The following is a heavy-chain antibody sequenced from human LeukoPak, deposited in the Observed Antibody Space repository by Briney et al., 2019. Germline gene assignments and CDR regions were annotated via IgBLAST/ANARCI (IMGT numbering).Heavy chain of an antibody. J-gene: IGHJ6*03. CDR1: GFTFDDYG. V-gene: IGHV3-20*04. CDR2: INWNGGST. D-gene: IGHD3-3*01. CDR3: ARGRSEYDFWSGRYYYYMDV. Sequence: GGSLRLSCAASGFTFDDYGMSWVRQAPGKGLEWVSGINWNGGSTGYADSVKGRFTISRDNAKNSLYLQMNSLRAEDTAVYYCARGRSEYDFWSGRYYYYMDVWGKGTTVTVSS.